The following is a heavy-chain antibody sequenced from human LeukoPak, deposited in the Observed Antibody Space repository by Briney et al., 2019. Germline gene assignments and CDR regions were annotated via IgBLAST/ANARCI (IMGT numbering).Heavy chain of an antibody. CDR2: ISYDGSNK. D-gene: IGHD3-9*01. CDR3: AKDRVLTGDY. J-gene: IGHJ4*02. Sequence: GRSLRLSCAASGFTFDDYAMHWVRQAPGKGLEWVAVISYDGSNKYYADSVKGRFTISRDNSKNTLYLQMNSLRAEDTAVYYCAKDRVLTGDYWGQGTLVTVSS. CDR1: GFTFDDYA. V-gene: IGHV3-30*18.